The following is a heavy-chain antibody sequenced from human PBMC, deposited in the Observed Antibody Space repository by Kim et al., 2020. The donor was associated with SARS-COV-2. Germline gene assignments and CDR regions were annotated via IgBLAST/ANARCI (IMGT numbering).Heavy chain of an antibody. Sequence: GGSLRLSCAASGFTFDDYAMHWVRQVPGKGLEWVFLISGNGGVIYYADSVKGRFTISRDNSKNSLYLQMNSLRTEDSALYYCAKDRYCSGGSCSGGMDVWGQGSTVTISS. CDR1: GFTFDDYA. CDR3: AKDRYCSGGSCSGGMDV. V-gene: IGHV3-43*02. CDR2: ISGNGGVI. J-gene: IGHJ6*02. D-gene: IGHD2-15*01.